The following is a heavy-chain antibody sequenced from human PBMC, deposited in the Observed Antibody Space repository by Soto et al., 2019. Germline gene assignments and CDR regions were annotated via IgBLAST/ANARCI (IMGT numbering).Heavy chain of an antibody. V-gene: IGHV1-69*01. D-gene: IGHD3-10*01. CDR1: GGIFSTYA. Sequence: QVQLVQSGAEVKKPGSSVKVSCKASGGIFSTYAISWLRHAPGQGLEWMGGIIPIFGTPNYAQRFQGRVTSTADESTTTSYMELSRLKSEDTAVYYCARDRDDYGSGNYYNRIDFWGQGTLVTVSS. J-gene: IGHJ4*02. CDR2: IIPIFGTP. CDR3: ARDRDDYGSGNYYNRIDF.